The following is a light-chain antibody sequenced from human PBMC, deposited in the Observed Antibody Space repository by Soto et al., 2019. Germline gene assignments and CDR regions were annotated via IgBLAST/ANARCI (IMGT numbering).Light chain of an antibody. J-gene: IGLJ1*01. CDR3: NSYTSSSTQV. V-gene: IGLV2-14*02. CDR1: SSDVGSYNL. CDR2: EGS. Sequence: QSVLTQPASVSGSPGQSITISCTGTSSDVGSYNLVSWYQHHPGKTPKLMIYEGSRRPSGVSNRFSASKSGNTASLTISGLRAEDEADYYCNSYTSSSTQVFXTGTKVTVL.